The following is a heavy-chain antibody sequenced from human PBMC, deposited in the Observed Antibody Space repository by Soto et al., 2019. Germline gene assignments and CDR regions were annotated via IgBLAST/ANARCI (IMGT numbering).Heavy chain of an antibody. J-gene: IGHJ6*02. D-gene: IGHD1-1*01. V-gene: IGHV3-30-3*01. CDR1: GFTFSSYA. Sequence: QVQLVESGGGVVQPGRSLRLSCAASGFTFSSYAMHWVRQAPGKGLEWVAVISYDGSNKYYADSVKGRLTISRDNSKNTLYLQMNSLRAEDTAVYYCARDWNDAGYYYYYGMDVWGQGTTVTVSS. CDR2: ISYDGSNK. CDR3: ARDWNDAGYYYYYGMDV.